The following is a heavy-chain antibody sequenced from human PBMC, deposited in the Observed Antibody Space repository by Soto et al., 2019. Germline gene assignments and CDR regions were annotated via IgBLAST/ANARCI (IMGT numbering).Heavy chain of an antibody. CDR1: GFAIRSYW. V-gene: IGHV3-7*01. CDR3: ARQPF. CDR2: IKQDGSDA. J-gene: IGHJ4*02. Sequence: PGGSLRLSCAASGFAIRSYWMSWVRQAPGKGLEWVANIKQDGSDAYYVDSVKGRFTISRDNAKNSLYLQMGSLRAEDSAVYYCARQPFWGQGTLVTVS.